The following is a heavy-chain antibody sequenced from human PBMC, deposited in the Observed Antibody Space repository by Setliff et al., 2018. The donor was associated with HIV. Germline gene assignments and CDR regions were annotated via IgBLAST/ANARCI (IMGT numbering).Heavy chain of an antibody. CDR1: GFNFSVYS. V-gene: IGHV3-21*05. CDR3: ATLQQWPHY. Sequence: GGSLRLSCTASGFNFSVYSMNWVRQAPGKGLEWISYITSSGDNLGYADSLKGRFTISRDNAKNTLYLQMNSLRAEDTAVYYCATLQQWPHYWGRGTLVTVSS. J-gene: IGHJ4*02. D-gene: IGHD6-19*01. CDR2: ITSSGDNL.